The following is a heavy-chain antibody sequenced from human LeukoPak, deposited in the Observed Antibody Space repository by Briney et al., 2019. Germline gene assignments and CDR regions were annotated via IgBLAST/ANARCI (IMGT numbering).Heavy chain of an antibody. CDR1: GFTFSSYA. J-gene: IGHJ4*02. D-gene: IGHD3-22*01. Sequence: GGSLRLSCAASGFTFSSYAMHWVRQAPGKGLEWVAVISYDGSNKYYADSVKGRFTISRDNSKNTLYLQMNSLRAEDTAVYYCARESTSDYYDSSGPFDYWGQGTLVTVSS. CDR2: ISYDGSNK. V-gene: IGHV3-30-3*01. CDR3: ARESTSDYYDSSGPFDY.